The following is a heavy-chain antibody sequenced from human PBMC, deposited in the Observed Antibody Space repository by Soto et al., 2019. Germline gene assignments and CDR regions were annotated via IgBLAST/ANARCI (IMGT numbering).Heavy chain of an antibody. CDR1: GFTFSSYG. V-gene: IGHV3-33*01. D-gene: IGHD2-15*01. CDR2: IWYDGSNK. CDR3: AMLVVVESYGMDV. Sequence: QVQLVESGGGVVQPGRSLRLSCAASGFTFSSYGMHWVRQAPGKGLEWVAVIWYDGSNKYYADSVKGRFTISRDNSKNTLYLQMNSLRDEDTAVYYCAMLVVVESYGMDVWGQGTTVTVSS. J-gene: IGHJ6*02.